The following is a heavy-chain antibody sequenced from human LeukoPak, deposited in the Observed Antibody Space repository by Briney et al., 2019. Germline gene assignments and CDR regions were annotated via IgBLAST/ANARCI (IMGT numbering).Heavy chain of an antibody. D-gene: IGHD6-13*01. CDR1: GGSISSSSYY. J-gene: IGHJ4*02. CDR2: IYYSGST. V-gene: IGHV4-61*05. CDR3: ARSIYSSSWYYFDY. Sequence: SETLSLTCTVSGGSISSSSYYWSWIRQPPGKGLEWIGYIYYSGSTNYNPSVKSRVTISVDTSKNQFSLKLSSVTAADTAVYYCARSIYSSSWYYFDYWGQGTLVTVSS.